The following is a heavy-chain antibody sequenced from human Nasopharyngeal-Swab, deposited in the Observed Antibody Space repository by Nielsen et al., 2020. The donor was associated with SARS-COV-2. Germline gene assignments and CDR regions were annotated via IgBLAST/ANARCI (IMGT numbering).Heavy chain of an antibody. D-gene: IGHD1-26*01. CDR3: ARDGVSSGYYYYYYMDV. CDR2: ISSSSSTI. CDR1: GFTFSDYY. J-gene: IGHJ6*03. V-gene: IGHV3-11*04. Sequence: GESLKISCAASGFTFSDYYMSWIRQAPGKGLEWVSYISSSSSTIYYADSVKGRFTISRDNAKNSLYLQMNSLRAEDTAVYYCARDGVSSGYYYYYYMDVWGKGTTVTVSS.